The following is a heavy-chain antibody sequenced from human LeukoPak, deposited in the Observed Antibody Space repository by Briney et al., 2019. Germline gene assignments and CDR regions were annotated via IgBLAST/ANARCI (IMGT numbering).Heavy chain of an antibody. CDR2: ISYDGSNK. CDR3: ARPEGDYQGHDAFDI. V-gene: IGHV3-30-3*01. Sequence: GGSLRLSCAASGFTFSSYAMHWVRRAPGKGLEWVAVISYDGSNKYYADSVKGRFTISRDNSKNTLYLQMNSLRAEDTAVYYCARPEGDYQGHDAFDIWGQGTVVTVSS. CDR1: GFTFSSYA. D-gene: IGHD4-17*01. J-gene: IGHJ3*02.